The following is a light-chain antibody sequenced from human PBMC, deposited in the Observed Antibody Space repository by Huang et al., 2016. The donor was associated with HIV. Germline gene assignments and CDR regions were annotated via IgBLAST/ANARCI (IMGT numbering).Light chain of an antibody. V-gene: IGKV1-39*01. CDR2: SAS. Sequence: DIQMTQSPFSLSASVGDRVTITCCASQSISSHLNWYQQKPGEAPKLLIHSASTLQGGVPSRFSGAGSGTGFTLTINSLQPEDFATYYCQQTFTAYTFGLGTKLEIK. CDR1: QSISSH. CDR3: QQTFTAYT. J-gene: IGKJ2*01.